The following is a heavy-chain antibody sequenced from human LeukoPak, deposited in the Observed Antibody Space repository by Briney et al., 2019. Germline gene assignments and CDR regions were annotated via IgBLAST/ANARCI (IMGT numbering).Heavy chain of an antibody. CDR3: ARDAYYDSSGYSTPGLGDWFDP. CDR2: ISAYNGNT. V-gene: IGHV1-18*01. J-gene: IGHJ5*02. D-gene: IGHD3-22*01. Sequence: SVKVSCKASGYTFTSYGISWVRQAPGQGLEWMGWISAYNGNTNYAQKLQGRVTMTTDTSTSTAYMELRSLRSDDTAVYYCARDAYYDSSGYSTPGLGDWFDPWGQGTLVTVSS. CDR1: GYTFTSYG.